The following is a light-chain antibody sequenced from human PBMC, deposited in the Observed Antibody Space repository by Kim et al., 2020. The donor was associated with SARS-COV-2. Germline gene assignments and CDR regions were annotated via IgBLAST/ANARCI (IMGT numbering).Light chain of an antibody. CDR2: KAS. CDR1: QSISSW. V-gene: IGKV1-5*03. CDR3: QQYNSYPYT. Sequence: SAVVGDRVTITGRASQSISSWLAWYQQKPGKAPKVLVYKASSLERGVPSRFSGSGSGTEFTLTISSLQPDDFATYYCQQYNSYPYTFGQGTKLEIK. J-gene: IGKJ2*01.